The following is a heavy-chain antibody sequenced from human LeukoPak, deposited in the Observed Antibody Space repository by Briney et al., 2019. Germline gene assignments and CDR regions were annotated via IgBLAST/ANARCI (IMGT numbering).Heavy chain of an antibody. CDR2: INPNSGGT. J-gene: IGHJ6*03. CDR3: ARALDIAAAEPYYMDV. Sequence: ASVKVSCKASGYTFTGYYMHWVRQAPGQGLEWMGWINPNSGGTNYAQKFQGRVTMTRDTSISTAYMELSRLRSDDTAVYHCARALDIAAAEPYYMDVWGKGTTVTISS. CDR1: GYTFTGYY. V-gene: IGHV1-2*02. D-gene: IGHD6-13*01.